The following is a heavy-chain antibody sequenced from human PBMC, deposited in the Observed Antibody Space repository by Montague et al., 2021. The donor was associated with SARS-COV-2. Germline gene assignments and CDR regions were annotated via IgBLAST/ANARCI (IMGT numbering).Heavy chain of an antibody. V-gene: IGHV3-48*02. J-gene: IGHJ4*02. D-gene: IGHD1-14*01. CDR1: GFTFSYYH. CDR2: ISRDSTTI. Sequence: RRLSCAASGFTFSYYHMTWVRQAPGKGLQWVSYISRDSTTIYYAESVKGRFTISGDNDKNTLYLQMNSLSDENTAMYYCARDSGITGADDYWGQGTLVIVSS. CDR3: ARDSGITGADDY.